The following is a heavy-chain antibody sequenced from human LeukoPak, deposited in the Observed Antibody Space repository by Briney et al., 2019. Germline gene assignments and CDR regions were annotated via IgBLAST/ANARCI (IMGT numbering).Heavy chain of an antibody. CDR1: GGSISSYY. D-gene: IGHD2-2*01. CDR2: IYYSGST. J-gene: IGHJ6*03. V-gene: IGHV4-59*01. Sequence: KPSETLSLTCTASGGSISSYYWSWIRQPPGKGLEWIAYIYYSGSTNYNPSLMSRVTISVDTSNNQSSLKLIYVTAADTAVYYYASDGSGYCSSTSCYREGYYYYYMDVWGKGTTVTVSS. CDR3: ASDGSGYCSSTSCYREGYYYYYMDV.